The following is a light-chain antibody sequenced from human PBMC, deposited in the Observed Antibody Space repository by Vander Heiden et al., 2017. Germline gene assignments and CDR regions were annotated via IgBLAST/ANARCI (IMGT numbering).Light chain of an antibody. J-gene: IGLJ1*01. CDR2: EVS. CDR1: SSDVGGYNY. CDR3: SSYASSSTYV. Sequence: QSALTQPPSVSGSPGQSITISCTGTSSDVGGYNYVSWYQQHPGKAPKLMIYEVSKRPSGVPDRFSGSKSGNTASLTISGLQAEDEADYYCSSYASSSTYVFGTGTKVTVL. V-gene: IGLV2-14*01.